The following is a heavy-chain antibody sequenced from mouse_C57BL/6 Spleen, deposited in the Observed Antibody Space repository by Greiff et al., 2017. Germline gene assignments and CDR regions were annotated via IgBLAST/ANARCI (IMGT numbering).Heavy chain of an antibody. CDR3: TRDGYYDDYAMDY. CDR1: GFTFSSYA. V-gene: IGHV5-9-1*02. D-gene: IGHD2-3*01. CDR2: ISSGGDYI. J-gene: IGHJ4*01. Sequence: EVKLMESGEGLVKPGGSLKLSCAASGFTFSSYAMSWVRQTPEKRLEWVAYISSGGDYIYYADTVKGRFTLSRDNARNTLYLQMSSLKSEDTAMYYCTRDGYYDDYAMDYWGQGASVTVSS.